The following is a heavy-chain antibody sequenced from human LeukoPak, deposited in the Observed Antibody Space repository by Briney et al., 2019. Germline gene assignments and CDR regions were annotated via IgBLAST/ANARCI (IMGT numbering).Heavy chain of an antibody. CDR1: GYTFTSYY. CDR3: ARDAGYYVSGSSLDY. V-gene: IGHV1-46*01. CDR2: ISPSGDST. J-gene: IGHJ4*02. Sequence: ASVKVSCKASGYTFTSYYIHWVRQAPGQGLEWMGIISPSGDSTTYAQKFQGRVTMTRDTSTRTVYMELSSLRSEDTAVYYCARDAGYYVSGSSLDYWGQGTLVTVSS. D-gene: IGHD3-10*01.